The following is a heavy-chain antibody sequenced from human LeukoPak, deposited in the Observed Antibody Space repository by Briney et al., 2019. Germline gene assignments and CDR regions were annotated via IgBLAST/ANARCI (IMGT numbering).Heavy chain of an antibody. J-gene: IGHJ4*02. CDR3: AKVGGSSSWYLKYDN. CDR1: GFIFSSYA. V-gene: IGHV3-23*01. Sequence: GGSLRLSCAASGFIFSSYAMSWVRQAPGKGLEWVSGISGSGGSTYYADSVKGRFTMSRDNSKNTLYLQMNSLRAEDTAVYYCAKVGGSSSWYLKYDNWGQETLVTVSS. D-gene: IGHD6-13*01. CDR2: ISGSGGST.